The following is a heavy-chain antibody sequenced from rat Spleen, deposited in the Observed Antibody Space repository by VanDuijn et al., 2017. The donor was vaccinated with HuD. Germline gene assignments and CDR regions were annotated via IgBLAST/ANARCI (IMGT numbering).Heavy chain of an antibody. CDR3: ARDYGSNLGVDH. CDR2: MWSDGDT. D-gene: IGHD1-9*01. Sequence: QVQLKESGPGLVQPSQTLSLTCTVSGFSLTSYHVHWVRQPPGKGLEWMGVMWSDGDTSYNSALKSRLSISRDTSKNQVLLKMNSLQTEDTAMYFCARDYGSNLGVDHWGQGVMVTVSS. V-gene: IGHV2-32*01. J-gene: IGHJ2*01. CDR1: GFSLTSYH.